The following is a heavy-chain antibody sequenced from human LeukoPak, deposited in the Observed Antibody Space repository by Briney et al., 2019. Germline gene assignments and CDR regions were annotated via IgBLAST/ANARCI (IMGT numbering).Heavy chain of an antibody. CDR3: ARARSPYNCNSLDY. V-gene: IGHV3-20*04. J-gene: IGHJ4*02. Sequence: PVGSLRLSCAASGFTFDDYGMSWVRQAPGKGLEWVSGINWNGGSTGYADSVKGRFTISRDNAKNSLYLQMNSLRAEDTALYYCARARSPYNCNSLDYWGQGTLVTVSS. CDR2: INWNGGST. CDR1: GFTFDDYG. D-gene: IGHD1-7*01.